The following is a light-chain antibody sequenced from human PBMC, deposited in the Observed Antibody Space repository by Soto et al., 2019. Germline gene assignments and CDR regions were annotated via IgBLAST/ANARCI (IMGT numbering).Light chain of an antibody. CDR3: AAWDDSLSGVYV. J-gene: IGLJ1*01. V-gene: IGLV1-47*02. Sequence: QSVLTQPPSASGTPGQRVTISCSGSSSNLGSNYVYWYQQLPGTAPKLLIYSNNQRPSGVPDRFSGSKSGTSASLAISGLRSEDEADYYCAAWDDSLSGVYVFGTGTKVTVL. CDR2: SNN. CDR1: SSNLGSNY.